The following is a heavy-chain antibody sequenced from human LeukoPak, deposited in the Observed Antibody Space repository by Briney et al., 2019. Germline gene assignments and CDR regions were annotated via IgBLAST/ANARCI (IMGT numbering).Heavy chain of an antibody. V-gene: IGHV1-2*02. CDR3: ATGSSYGDY. CDR1: GYTFTGYY. CDR2: INLNSGGT. D-gene: IGHD5-18*01. J-gene: IGHJ4*02. Sequence: ASVKVSCKASGYTFTGYYMHWVRQAPGQGLEWMGWINLNSGGTSYAQKFQGRVTMTRDTSISTAYVELSSLTSDDTAVYFCATGSSYGDYWGQGTLVTVSS.